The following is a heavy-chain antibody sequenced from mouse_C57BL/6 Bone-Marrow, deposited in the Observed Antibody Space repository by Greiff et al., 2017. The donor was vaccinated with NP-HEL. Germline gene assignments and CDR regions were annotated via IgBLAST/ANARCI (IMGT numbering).Heavy chain of an antibody. J-gene: IGHJ2*01. Sequence: EVKVVESGGGLVKPGGSLKLSCAASGFTFSSYAMSWVRQTPEKRLEWVATISDGGSYTYYPDNVKGRFTISRDNAKNNLYLQMSHLKSEDTAMYYCARGLRVDYWGQGTTLTVSS. V-gene: IGHV5-4*03. CDR1: GFTFSSYA. CDR3: ARGLRVDY. D-gene: IGHD1-1*01. CDR2: ISDGGSYT.